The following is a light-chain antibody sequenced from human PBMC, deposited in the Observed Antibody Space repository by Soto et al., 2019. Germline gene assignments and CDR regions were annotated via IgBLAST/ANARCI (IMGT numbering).Light chain of an antibody. CDR2: AAS. CDR3: QQSYMDPIT. CDR1: QIVGNF. V-gene: IGKV1-39*01. J-gene: IGKJ5*01. Sequence: DIQMTQSPSSLSASVGYRFTITCRASQIVGNFLNWYQQKPGLPPKYLIYAASNLQSGVPSRFSGSGSGTDFTLTISNLQPEDFATYYCQQSYMDPITFGQGTRLE.